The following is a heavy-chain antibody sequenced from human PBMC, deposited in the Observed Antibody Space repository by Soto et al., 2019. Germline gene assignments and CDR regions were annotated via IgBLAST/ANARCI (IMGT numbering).Heavy chain of an antibody. Sequence: SLRLSCAASGFTFSSYDMHWVRQATGKGLEWVSAIGTAGDTYYPGSVKGRFTISRENAKNSLYLQMNSLRAGDTAVYYCARDLGIAVADGYYYYYGMDVWGQATTVTVSS. CDR2: IGTAGDT. CDR1: GFTFSSYD. J-gene: IGHJ6*02. D-gene: IGHD6-19*01. CDR3: ARDLGIAVADGYYYYYGMDV. V-gene: IGHV3-13*01.